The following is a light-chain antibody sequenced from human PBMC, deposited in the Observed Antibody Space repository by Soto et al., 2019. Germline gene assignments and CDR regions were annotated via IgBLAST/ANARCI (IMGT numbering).Light chain of an antibody. CDR1: QTVCSSC. J-gene: IGKJ3*01. V-gene: IGKV3-20*01. CDR3: QQYGSSPGFT. Sequence: EIVLTQSPGTLSLSPGERATLSCRASQTVCSSCLAWYQQKPGQAPRLLISGASNRATGIPDRFSGSGSGTHFTLTISRLEPEDFAVYYCQQYGSSPGFTFGPGTKVDIK. CDR2: GAS.